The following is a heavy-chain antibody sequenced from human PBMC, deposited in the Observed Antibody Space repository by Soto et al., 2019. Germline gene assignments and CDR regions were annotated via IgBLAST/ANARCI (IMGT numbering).Heavy chain of an antibody. CDR2: IKSKTDGGTT. CDR3: TTGPSGYEIGLRDY. D-gene: IGHD5-12*01. CDR1: GFTFSNAW. J-gene: IGHJ4*02. Sequence: PGGSLRLSCAASGFTFSNAWMNWVRQAPGKGLEWVGRIKSKTDGGTTDYAAPVKGRFTISRDDSKNTLYLQMNSLKTEDTAVYYCTTGPSGYEIGLRDYWGQGTLVTVSS. V-gene: IGHV3-15*07.